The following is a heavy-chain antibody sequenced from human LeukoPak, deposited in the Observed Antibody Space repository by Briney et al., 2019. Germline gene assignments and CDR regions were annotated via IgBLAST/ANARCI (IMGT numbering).Heavy chain of an antibody. CDR3: ARTHGVGATPYYFDY. CDR2: VSGSGGST. D-gene: IGHD1-26*01. Sequence: PGGSLRLSCAGSGFTFSSFAMTWVRQAPGKGLEWVSSVSGSGGSTSYADSVKGRFTISRDNSKNTLYLQMNSLRAEDTAVYYCARTHGVGATPYYFDYWGQGTLVTVSS. CDR1: GFTFSSFA. J-gene: IGHJ4*02. V-gene: IGHV3-23*01.